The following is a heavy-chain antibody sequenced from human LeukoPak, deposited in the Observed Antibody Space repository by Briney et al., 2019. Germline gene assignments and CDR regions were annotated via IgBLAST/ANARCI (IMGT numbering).Heavy chain of an antibody. CDR1: GYTLTELS. J-gene: IGHJ4*02. V-gene: IGHV1-24*01. CDR3: ATDSGNGYYPTFDY. CDR2: FDPEDGET. Sequence: ASVKVSCKVSGYTLTELSMHWVRQAPGKGLEWMGGFDPEDGETIYAQKFQGRVTMTEDTSTDTAYMELSSLRSEDTAVYYCATDSGNGYYPTFDYWGQGTLVTVSS. D-gene: IGHD3-22*01.